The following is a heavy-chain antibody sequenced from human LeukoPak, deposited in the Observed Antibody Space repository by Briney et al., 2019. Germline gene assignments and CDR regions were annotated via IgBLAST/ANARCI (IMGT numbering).Heavy chain of an antibody. J-gene: IGHJ6*03. CDR2: ISSSSSYI. CDR3: ARYRYGPVPGYYYYYMDV. D-gene: IGHD4-17*01. V-gene: IGHV3-21*01. Sequence: GGSLRLSCAASGFTSSSYSMNWVRQAPGKGLEWVSSISSSSSYIYYADSVKGRFTISRDSAKNSLYLQMNSLRAEDTAVHYCARYRYGPVPGYYYYYMDVWGKGTTVTVSS. CDR1: GFTSSSYS.